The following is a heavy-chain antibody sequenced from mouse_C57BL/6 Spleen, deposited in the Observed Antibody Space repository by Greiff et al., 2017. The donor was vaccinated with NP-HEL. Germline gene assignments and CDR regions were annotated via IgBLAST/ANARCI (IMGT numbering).Heavy chain of an antibody. D-gene: IGHD2-10*02. CDR2: IDPSDSYT. J-gene: IGHJ2*01. Sequence: VQLQQPGAELVRPGTSVKLSCKASGYTFTSYWMHWVKQRPGQGLEWIGVIDPSDSYTNYNQKFKGKATLTVDTSSSTAYMQLSSLTSEDSAFSYYARSSRGPRTSSHHFDDWGKGTTLTVSS. CDR1: GYTFTSYW. V-gene: IGHV1-59*01. CDR3: ARSSRGPRTSSHHFDD.